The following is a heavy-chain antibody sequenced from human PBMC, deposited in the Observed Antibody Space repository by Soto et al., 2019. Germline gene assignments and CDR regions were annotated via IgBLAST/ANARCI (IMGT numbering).Heavy chain of an antibody. Sequence: SETLSLTCTVSGGSISSGGYYWSWIRQHPGKGLEWIGYIYYSGSTYYNPSLKSRVTISVDTSKNQFSLKLSSVTAADTAVYYCARGSYCSGGSCYPFDYWGQGTLVTVSS. CDR3: ARGSYCSGGSCYPFDY. CDR2: IYYSGST. J-gene: IGHJ4*02. D-gene: IGHD2-15*01. CDR1: GGSISSGGYY. V-gene: IGHV4-31*03.